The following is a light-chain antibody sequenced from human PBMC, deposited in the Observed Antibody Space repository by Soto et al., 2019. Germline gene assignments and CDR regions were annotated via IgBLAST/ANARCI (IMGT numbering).Light chain of an antibody. CDR3: QQYDTSPRT. Sequence: VFTQAPGTLSLSPGERATLSCRASQTLRGRYLAWYQQKPGQAPRLLIYGASTRATGIPDRFSGSGSGTDLTLTISRLEPEDGEVYEGQQYDTSPRTFGQGTKVDIK. CDR1: QTLRGRY. J-gene: IGKJ1*01. V-gene: IGKV3-20*01. CDR2: GAS.